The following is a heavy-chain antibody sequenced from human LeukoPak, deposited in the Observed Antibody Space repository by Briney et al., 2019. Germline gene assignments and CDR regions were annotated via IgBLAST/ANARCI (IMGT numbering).Heavy chain of an antibody. D-gene: IGHD1-1*01. CDR2: ISGSGSST. Sequence: PGGSLRLSCAASGFAFRDYAMSWVRQAPGKGLEWVSAISGSGSSTYYADSVKGRFTLSRDNSKNTLYLQMNSLRAEDTAVYYCAKHNIDYWGQGTLVTVSS. J-gene: IGHJ4*02. CDR1: GFAFRDYA. CDR3: AKHNIDY. V-gene: IGHV3-23*01.